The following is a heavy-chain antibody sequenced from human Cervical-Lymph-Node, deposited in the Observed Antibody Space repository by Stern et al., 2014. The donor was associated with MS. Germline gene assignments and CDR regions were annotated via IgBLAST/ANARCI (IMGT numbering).Heavy chain of an antibody. Sequence: VQLAESGAEVKKPGSSVKVSCKASGGPFSSYAISWVRQAPGQGLEWMGGIIPIFGTPNYAQKFQGRVTITADKSTSTAYMELSSLRSEDTAVYYCARGGVGDAFDYWGQGTLVTVSS. CDR3: ARGGVGDAFDY. J-gene: IGHJ4*02. D-gene: IGHD4-17*01. CDR2: IIPIFGTP. CDR1: GGPFSSYA. V-gene: IGHV1-69*06.